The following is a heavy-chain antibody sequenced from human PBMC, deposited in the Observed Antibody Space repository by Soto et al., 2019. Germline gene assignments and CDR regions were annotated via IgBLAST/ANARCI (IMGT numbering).Heavy chain of an antibody. CDR3: ARGGSLYWYFDL. Sequence: ASVKVSCKASGYTFTTYAIHWVRQAPGQSLEWVGWMNVDNGITRYSQKLQGRVTVTRDTSASTAYMELSSLRSEDTAVYYCARGGSLYWYFDLWGRGTLVTVSS. CDR2: MNVDNGIT. J-gene: IGHJ2*01. V-gene: IGHV1-3*01. CDR1: GYTFTTYA. D-gene: IGHD1-26*01.